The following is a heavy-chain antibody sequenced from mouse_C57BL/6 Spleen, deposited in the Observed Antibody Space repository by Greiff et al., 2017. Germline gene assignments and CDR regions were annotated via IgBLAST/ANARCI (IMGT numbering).Heavy chain of an antibody. D-gene: IGHD1-1*01. CDR3: ARGYYGSLDY. J-gene: IGHJ2*01. CDR2: INPSTGGT. Sequence: EVQLQQSGPELVKPGASVKISCKASGYSFTGYYMNWVKQSPEKSLEWIGEINPSTGGTTYNQKFKAKATLTVDKSSSTAYMQLKSLTSEDSAVYYCARGYYGSLDYWGQGTTLTVSS. V-gene: IGHV1-42*01. CDR1: GYSFTGYY.